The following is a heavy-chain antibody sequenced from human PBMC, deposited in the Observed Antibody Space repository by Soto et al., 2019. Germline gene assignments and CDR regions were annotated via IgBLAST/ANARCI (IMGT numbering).Heavy chain of an antibody. CDR3: AKTGGNVLLWFGEEAY. CDR2: ISADGGST. D-gene: IGHD3-10*01. V-gene: IGHV3-23*01. CDR1: GFTFSTYS. J-gene: IGHJ4*02. Sequence: DVQLLESGGGLVQPGESLRLSCAASGFTFSTYSLTWVRQAPGKGLVWVSAISADGGSTYYVDSVKGRFTISRDNFKNTLSLQMNSLRAEDTAVYYCAKTGGNVLLWFGEEAYWGQGILVTVSS.